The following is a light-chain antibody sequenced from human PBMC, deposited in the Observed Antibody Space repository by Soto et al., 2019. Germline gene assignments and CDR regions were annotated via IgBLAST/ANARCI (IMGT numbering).Light chain of an antibody. Sequence: EVVLTQSPGTLSLSPGERATLSCRASQSVNNNYVAWYQQKPGQAPRLLIFCSSDRATGIPDRFSGSGSGTDFTLTISRLEPEEFAVYYCQQYGSSPPYTFGQGTKLEIK. CDR1: QSVNNNY. V-gene: IGKV3-20*01. CDR2: CSS. J-gene: IGKJ2*01. CDR3: QQYGSSPPYT.